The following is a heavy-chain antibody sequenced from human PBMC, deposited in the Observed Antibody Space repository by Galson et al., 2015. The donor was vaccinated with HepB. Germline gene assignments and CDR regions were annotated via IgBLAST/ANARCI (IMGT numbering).Heavy chain of an antibody. CDR2: INAGNGNT. J-gene: IGHJ5*02. D-gene: IGHD6-19*01. Sequence: SVKVSCKASGYTFTRHTMHWVRQAPGQRLEWMGWINAGNGNTKYSQKFQGRATIARDTSASTAYMELSSLRSEDTAVYYCARGLIAVAGPPYNWFDPWGQGTLVTVSS. CDR1: GYTFTRHT. CDR3: ARGLIAVAGPPYNWFDP. V-gene: IGHV1-3*01.